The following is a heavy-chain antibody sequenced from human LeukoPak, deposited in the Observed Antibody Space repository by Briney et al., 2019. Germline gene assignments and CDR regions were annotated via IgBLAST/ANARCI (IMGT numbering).Heavy chain of an antibody. D-gene: IGHD3-10*01. J-gene: IGHJ4*02. V-gene: IGHV4-34*01. CDR1: GGSFSGYY. CDR3: ARDNGEFDY. Sequence: PSETLSLTCAVYGGSFSGYYWSWIRQPPGKGLEWIGEINHSGSTNYNPSLKSRVTISVDTSKNQFSLKLSSVTAADTAVYYCARDNGEFDYWGQGTLVTVSS. CDR2: INHSGST.